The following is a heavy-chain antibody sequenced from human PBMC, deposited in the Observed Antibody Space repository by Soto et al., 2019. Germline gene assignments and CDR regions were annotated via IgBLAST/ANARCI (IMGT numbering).Heavy chain of an antibody. CDR3: ARTSSFAAAV. J-gene: IGHJ3*01. D-gene: IGHD6-13*01. V-gene: IGHV3-7*01. CDR2: IKQDGSDK. Sequence: EVQLVESGGGLVQPGGSLRLSCVASGFTFSSSWMSWVRQAPGKGLEWVANIKQDGSDKYYVDSVEGRFTISRDNAKNSLYLQMNSLRAEDTAVYDCARTSSFAAAVWGQGTMVIVSS. CDR1: GFTFSSSW.